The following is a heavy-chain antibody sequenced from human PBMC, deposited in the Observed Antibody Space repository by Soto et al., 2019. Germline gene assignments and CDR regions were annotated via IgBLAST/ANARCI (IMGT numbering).Heavy chain of an antibody. J-gene: IGHJ6*02. V-gene: IGHV1-8*01. D-gene: IGHD3-3*01. CDR3: AREYYDFWTGYYRDGMDV. CDR1: GDTFTSYD. CDR2: MNPNSGNT. Sequence: ASVKGSCKASGDTFTSYDINWVRQSTGQGLEWMGWMNPNSGNTGYAQKFQGRVTMTRNTSISTAYMELRSLRSEDTAVYYCAREYYDFWTGYYRDGMDVWGQGTTVTVSS.